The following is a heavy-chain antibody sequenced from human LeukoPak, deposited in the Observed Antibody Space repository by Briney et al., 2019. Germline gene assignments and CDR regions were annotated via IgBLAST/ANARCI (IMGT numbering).Heavy chain of an antibody. D-gene: IGHD2-2*01. J-gene: IGHJ5*02. Sequence: SQTLSLTCAISGDSVSNNIATWNWIRQSPSRGLEWLGRTYYRSRWGNDYAISVKSRITINPDTSKNQFSLQLNSVTPEDTAVYYYARRLTQYDCFDPWGQGILVTVSS. CDR3: ARRLTQYDCFDP. CDR1: GDSVSNNIAT. CDR2: TYYRSRWGN. V-gene: IGHV6-1*01.